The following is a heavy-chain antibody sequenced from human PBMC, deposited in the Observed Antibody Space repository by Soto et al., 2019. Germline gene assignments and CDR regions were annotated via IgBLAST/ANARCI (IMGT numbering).Heavy chain of an antibody. CDR2: IFYSGST. J-gene: IGHJ4*02. V-gene: IGHV4-39*01. D-gene: IGHD2-15*01. CDR1: GVSINTNNHY. CDR3: AGFVVPASRNTGFDY. Sequence: SETLSLTCTVSGVSINTNNHYWGWVRQPPGKGLEWIGNIFYSGSTFYNPSLRSRLTISVDTSKNQFSLRLNSVTAADAAVYYCAGFVVPASRNTGFDYWGQGTLVTVSS.